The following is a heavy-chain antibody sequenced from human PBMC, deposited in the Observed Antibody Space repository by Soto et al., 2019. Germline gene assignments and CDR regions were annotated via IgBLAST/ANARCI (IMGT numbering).Heavy chain of an antibody. CDR2: MNPNNGNT. Sequence: ASVKVSCKASGYTFTSYDISWVRQATGQGLEWMGWMNPNNGNTDYAPKFQGRVTMTMNTSIGTAYMELSSLRSEDTAVYYCARSPRNYYALGSYSYFRHWGQGTLVTVSS. CDR1: GYTFTSYD. D-gene: IGHD3-10*01. V-gene: IGHV1-8*01. CDR3: ARSPRNYYALGSYSYFRH. J-gene: IGHJ1*01.